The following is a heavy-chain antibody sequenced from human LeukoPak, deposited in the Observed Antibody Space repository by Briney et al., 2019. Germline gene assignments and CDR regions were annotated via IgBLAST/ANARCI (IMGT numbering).Heavy chain of an antibody. J-gene: IGHJ4*02. Sequence: GRSLRLSCVASGLTFSNYNMHWVRQAPGKGLEWVAVIWHDGNYKYYVDSVKGRFTISRDNSKNTLYLQMNSLKTEDTAVYYCTTVDIVATILLWGQGTLVTVSS. CDR1: GLTFSNYN. V-gene: IGHV3-33*01. D-gene: IGHD5-12*01. CDR3: TTVDIVATILL. CDR2: IWHDGNYK.